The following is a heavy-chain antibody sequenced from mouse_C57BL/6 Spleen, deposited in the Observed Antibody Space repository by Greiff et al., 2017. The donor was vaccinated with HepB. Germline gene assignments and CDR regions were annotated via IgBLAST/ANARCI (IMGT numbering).Heavy chain of an antibody. Sequence: EVKLMESGGGLVKPGGSLKLSCAASGFTFSSYAMSWVRQTPEKRLEWVATISDGGSYTYYPDNVKGRFTISRDNAKNNLYLQMSHLKSEDTAMYYCARWGLGRGDWYFDVWGTGTTVTVSS. J-gene: IGHJ1*03. D-gene: IGHD4-1*01. CDR2: ISDGGSYT. V-gene: IGHV5-4*03. CDR3: ARWGLGRGDWYFDV. CDR1: GFTFSSYA.